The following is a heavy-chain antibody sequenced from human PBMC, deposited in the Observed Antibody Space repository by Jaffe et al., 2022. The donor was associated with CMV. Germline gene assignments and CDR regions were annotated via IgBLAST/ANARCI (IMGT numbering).Heavy chain of an antibody. J-gene: IGHJ6*03. Sequence: EVQLVESGGGLVQPGGSLRLSCAASGFTFSSYWMSWVRQAPGKGLEWVANIKQDGSEKYYVDSVKGRFTISRDNAKNSLYLQMNSLRAEDTAVYYCARDTGYYYYYMDVWGKGTTVTVSS. CDR3: ARDTGYYYYYMDV. V-gene: IGHV3-7*03. CDR2: IKQDGSEK. CDR1: GFTFSSYW.